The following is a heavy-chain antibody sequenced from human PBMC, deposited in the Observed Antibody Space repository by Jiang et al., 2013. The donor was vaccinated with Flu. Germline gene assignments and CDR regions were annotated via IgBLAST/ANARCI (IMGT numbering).Heavy chain of an antibody. CDR2: ISYDGSNK. CDR3: ARDMYRDTAMVRGPFDY. D-gene: IGHD5-18*01. Sequence: LEWVAVISYDGSNKYYADSVKGRFTISRDNSKNTLYLQMNSLRAEDTAVYYCARDMYRDTAMVRGPFDYWGQGTLVTVSS. J-gene: IGHJ4*02. V-gene: IGHV3-30-3*01.